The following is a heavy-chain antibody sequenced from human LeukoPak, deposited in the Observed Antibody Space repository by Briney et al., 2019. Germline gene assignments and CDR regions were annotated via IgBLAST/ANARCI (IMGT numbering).Heavy chain of an antibody. Sequence: ASVKVSCKASGYTFTSYGINWVRQATGQGLEWMGWMNPNSGNTGYAQKFQGRVTMTRNTSISTAYMELSSLRSEDTAVYYCARGPPRRGSGYSDYWGQGTLVTVSS. J-gene: IGHJ4*02. CDR3: ARGPPRRGSGYSDY. CDR2: MNPNSGNT. D-gene: IGHD3-22*01. V-gene: IGHV1-8*01. CDR1: GYTFTSYG.